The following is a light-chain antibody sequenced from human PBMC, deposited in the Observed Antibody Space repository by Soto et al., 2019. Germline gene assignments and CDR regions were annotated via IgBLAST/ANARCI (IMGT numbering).Light chain of an antibody. J-gene: IGLJ1*01. CDR2: EVT. V-gene: IGLV2-23*02. Sequence: QSVLTQPASVSGSPGQSITISCTGTSSDVGTYNLVSWYQQHPGKAPKLMIYEVTKRPSGVSTRFSGSKSGNTASLTISGLQAEDEAEYYCSLYESSSIYVFGTGTKVTVL. CDR3: SLYESSSIYV. CDR1: SSDVGTYNL.